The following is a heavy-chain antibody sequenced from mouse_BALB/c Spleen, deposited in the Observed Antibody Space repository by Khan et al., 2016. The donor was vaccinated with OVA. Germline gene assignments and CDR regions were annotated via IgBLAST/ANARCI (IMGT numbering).Heavy chain of an antibody. V-gene: IGHV3-2*02. D-gene: IGHD4-1*01. J-gene: IGHJ3*01. CDR3: AMGRTY. CDR2: ISYSGRT. Sequence: ESGPGLVKPSQSLSLTCTVTGYSITSDYAWNWIRQFPGNKLEWMGYISYSGRTSYNPSLKSRISVTRDTSKNQFFLQLNSVTTEDTATXYCAMGRTYWGQGTLVTVSA. CDR1: GYSITSDYA.